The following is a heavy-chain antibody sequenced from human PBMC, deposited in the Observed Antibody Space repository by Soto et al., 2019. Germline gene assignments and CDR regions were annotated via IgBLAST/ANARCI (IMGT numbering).Heavy chain of an antibody. CDR1: GGSISSYY. J-gene: IGHJ4*02. CDR3: ARLQYYFDY. V-gene: IGHV4-59*08. CDR2: IYYSGST. Sequence: EPXSLTCTVSGGSISSYYWSWIRQPPGKGLEWIGYIYYSGSTNYNPSLKSRVTISVDTSKNQFSLKLSSVTAADTAVYYCARLQYYFDYWGRGTLVTVSS.